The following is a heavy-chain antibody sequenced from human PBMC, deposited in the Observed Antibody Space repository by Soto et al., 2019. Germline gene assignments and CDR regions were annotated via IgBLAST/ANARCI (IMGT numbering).Heavy chain of an antibody. D-gene: IGHD6-6*01. CDR3: ARLQGDSSSSDY. CDR2: ISSSSSYI. CDR1: GFTFSSYS. V-gene: IGHV3-21*01. J-gene: IGHJ4*02. Sequence: EVQLVESGGGLVKPGGSLRLSCAASGFTFSSYSMNWVRQAPGKGLEWVSSISSSSSYIYYADSVKGRFTISRDNAKNSLYLQMNSLRAEDTAVYYCARLQGDSSSSDYWGQGTLVTVSS.